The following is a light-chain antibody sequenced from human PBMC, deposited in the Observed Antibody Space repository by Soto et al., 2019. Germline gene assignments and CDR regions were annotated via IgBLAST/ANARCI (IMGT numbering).Light chain of an antibody. J-gene: IGKJ2*03. V-gene: IGKV1-5*03. Sequence: DIQMTQSPSTLSASVGDRVIITCRASQGIGPWLAWYQQKPGKAPKVLIYKASHLEDGVPSRFSGSGSETEFTITISSLQPDDFANYYCQQYNGYPYSFGQGTQLDVK. CDR1: QGIGPW. CDR2: KAS. CDR3: QQYNGYPYS.